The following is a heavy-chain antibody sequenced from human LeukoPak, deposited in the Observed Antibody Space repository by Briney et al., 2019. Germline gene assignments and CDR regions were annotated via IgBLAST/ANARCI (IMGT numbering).Heavy chain of an antibody. Sequence: ASVKVSCKVSGYTLTELSMHWVRQAPGKGLEWMGWINTNTGNPTYAQGFTGRFVFSLDTSVSTAYLQISSLKAEDTAVYYCARDYCSSTSCYQDYWGQGTLVTVSS. CDR2: INTNTGNP. CDR1: GYTLTELS. V-gene: IGHV7-4-1*02. J-gene: IGHJ4*02. D-gene: IGHD2-2*01. CDR3: ARDYCSSTSCYQDY.